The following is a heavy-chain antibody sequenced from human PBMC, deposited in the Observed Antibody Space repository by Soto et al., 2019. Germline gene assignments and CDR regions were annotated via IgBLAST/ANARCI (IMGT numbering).Heavy chain of an antibody. CDR2: INPNSGGT. D-gene: IGHD2-15*01. CDR1: GYTFTGYY. J-gene: IGHJ4*02. V-gene: IGHV1-2*04. CDR3: ARSASEGDIVVVVAAATPGYYFDY. Sequence: QVQLVQSGAEVKKPGASVKVSCKASGYTFTGYYMHWVRQAPGQGLEWMGWINPNSGGTNYAQKFQGWVTMTRDTSISTAYMELSRLRSDDTAVYYCARSASEGDIVVVVAAATPGYYFDYWGQGTLVTVSS.